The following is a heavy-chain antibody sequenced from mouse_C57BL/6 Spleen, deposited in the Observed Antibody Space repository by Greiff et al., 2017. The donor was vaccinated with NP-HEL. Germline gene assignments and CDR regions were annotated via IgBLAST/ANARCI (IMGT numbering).Heavy chain of an antibody. D-gene: IGHD1-1*01. CDR1: GYAFSSYW. CDR3: ARSGFTTVVAPFDY. Sequence: MQLQQSGAELVKPGASVKISCKASGYAFSSYWMNWVKQRPGKGLEWIGQIYPGDGDTNYNGKFKGKATLTADKSSSTAYMQLSSLTSEDSAVYFCARSGFTTVVAPFDYWGQGTTLTVSS. V-gene: IGHV1-80*01. J-gene: IGHJ2*01. CDR2: IYPGDGDT.